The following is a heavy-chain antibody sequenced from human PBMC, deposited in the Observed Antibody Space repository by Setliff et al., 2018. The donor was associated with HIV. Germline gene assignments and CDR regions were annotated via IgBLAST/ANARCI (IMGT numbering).Heavy chain of an antibody. CDR1: GASISSHY. V-gene: IGHV4-59*11. CDR2: SHYTGST. Sequence: SETLSLTCTVSGASISSHYWTWIRQPPGKGLEWIGNSHYTGSTNYNPSLKSRVTISGDSSKKQFSLVLSSVTAADTAVYYCARVPSSGWYGGHHYMDFWGKGATVTVSS. J-gene: IGHJ6*03. D-gene: IGHD6-19*01. CDR3: ARVPSSGWYGGHHYMDF.